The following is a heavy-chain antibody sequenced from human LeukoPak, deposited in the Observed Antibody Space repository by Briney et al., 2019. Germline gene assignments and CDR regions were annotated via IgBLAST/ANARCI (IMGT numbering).Heavy chain of an antibody. V-gene: IGHV4-39*07. D-gene: IGHD3-3*01. CDR2: IYFSGGT. J-gene: IGHJ3*02. CDR1: GGSISSSSYY. CDR3: ARDDYDFWSGYDAFDI. Sequence: SETLSLTCTVSGGSISSSSYYWGWIRQPPGKGLEWIGSIYFSGGTYYNPSLKSRVTMSVDTSKNQFSLKLSSVTAADTAVYYCARDDYDFWSGYDAFDIWGQGTMVTVSS.